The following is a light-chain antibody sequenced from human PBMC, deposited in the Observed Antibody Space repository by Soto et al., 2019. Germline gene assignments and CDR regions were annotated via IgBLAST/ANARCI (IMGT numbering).Light chain of an antibody. CDR1: SSDVGGYDY. J-gene: IGLJ3*02. CDR2: EVT. CDR3: SSYAGSNNLL. Sequence: QSVLTQPPSASGSPGQSVTFSCTGTSSDVGGYDYVSWYQQHPGRAPKLMIYEVTKRPSGVPDRFSGSKSGNTASLTVSGLQAEDEADYYCSSYAGSNNLLFGGGTKLTVL. V-gene: IGLV2-8*01.